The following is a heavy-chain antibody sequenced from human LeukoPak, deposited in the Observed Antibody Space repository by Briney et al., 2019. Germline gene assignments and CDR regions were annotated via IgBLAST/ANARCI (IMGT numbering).Heavy chain of an antibody. CDR3: AILDSSGWYCFDY. Sequence: GGSLRLSCAASGFTVSSHYMTWVRQVPGKGLEWVSAIYSGGSTYYADSVKGRFTISRDNSKNTVYLQMNSLRAEDTAAYHCAILDSSGWYCFDYWGQGTLVTVSS. J-gene: IGHJ4*02. D-gene: IGHD6-19*01. V-gene: IGHV3-53*01. CDR2: IYSGGST. CDR1: GFTVSSHY.